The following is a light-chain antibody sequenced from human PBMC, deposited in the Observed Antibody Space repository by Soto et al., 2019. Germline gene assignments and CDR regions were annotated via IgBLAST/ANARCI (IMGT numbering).Light chain of an antibody. CDR2: KAS. CDR3: QQYNSYSPVT. V-gene: IGKV1-5*03. CDR1: QSISNW. J-gene: IGKJ3*01. Sequence: DIQMTQSPSTLSASVGDRVIITCRASQSISNWLAWYQQKPGKAPKLLIYKASTLESGVPSRFSGSGSGTEFTLTISSLHPDDFAIYYCQQYNSYSPVTFGPGTKVDVK.